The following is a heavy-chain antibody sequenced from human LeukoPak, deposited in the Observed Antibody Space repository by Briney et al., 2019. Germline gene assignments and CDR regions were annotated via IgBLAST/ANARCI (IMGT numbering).Heavy chain of an antibody. CDR2: IYYSGST. V-gene: IGHV4-59*11. CDR3: AREAQLLKSGMDV. J-gene: IGHJ6*02. D-gene: IGHD2-2*01. CDR1: GGSISSHY. Sequence: SETLSLTCTVSGGSISSHYWSWIRQPPGKGLEWIGYIYYSGSTNYNPSPKSRVTISVDTSKNQFSLKLSSVTAADTAVYYCAREAQLLKSGMDVWGQGTTVTVSS.